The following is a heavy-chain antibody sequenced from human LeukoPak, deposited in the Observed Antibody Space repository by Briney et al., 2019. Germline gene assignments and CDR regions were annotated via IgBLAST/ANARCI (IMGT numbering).Heavy chain of an antibody. V-gene: IGHV3-48*01. Sequence: PGGSLRLSCAASGFTFSSYSMNWVRQAPGKGLEWVSYISSSSSTIYYADSVKGRFTISRDNAKNSLYLQMNSLRAEDTAVYYCARDSGGYCSSTSCYAEEDYWGQGTLVTVSS. CDR3: ARDSGGYCSSTSCYAEEDY. CDR1: GFTFSSYS. D-gene: IGHD2-2*01. J-gene: IGHJ4*02. CDR2: ISSSSSTI.